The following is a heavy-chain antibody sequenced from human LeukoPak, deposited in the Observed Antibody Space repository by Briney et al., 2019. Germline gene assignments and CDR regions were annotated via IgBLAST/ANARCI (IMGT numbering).Heavy chain of an antibody. CDR2: IYSGCST. CDR1: GFTVSCNY. D-gene: IGHD6-19*01. J-gene: IGHJ4*02. V-gene: IGHV3-53*01. Sequence: PGGALRLSCAGSGFTVSCNYMSWVRPAPGEGLEWVSVIYSGCSTYYADSVKGRFTIYRDNSKNALYLQINRLSPEDTAVNYCAKDPLPLLAVAGPFDYWGQGTLVTVSS. CDR3: AKDPLPLLAVAGPFDY.